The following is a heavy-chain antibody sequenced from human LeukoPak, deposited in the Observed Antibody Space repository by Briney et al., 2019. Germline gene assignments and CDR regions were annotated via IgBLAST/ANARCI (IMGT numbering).Heavy chain of an antibody. D-gene: IGHD5-18*01. J-gene: IGHJ4*02. CDR2: IYPGDSDI. V-gene: IGHV5-51*01. CDR1: GFSFIRFW. Sequence: GEPLKISCKGSGFSFIRFWIGWVRQMPGKGLEWMGIIYPGDSDIRYSPSFQGQVTISVDKSTSTAYLQWSSLKASDTAMYYCASRRGYSYGNFDYWGQGTLVTVSS. CDR3: ASRRGYSYGNFDY.